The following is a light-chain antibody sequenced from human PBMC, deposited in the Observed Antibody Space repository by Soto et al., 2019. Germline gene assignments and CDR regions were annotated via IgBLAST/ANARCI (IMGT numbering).Light chain of an antibody. Sequence: EIVMTQSPATLSLSPGERATLSCRASQSVNNNYLAWYQQKPGQAPRLLIYDASNRATGIPVRFSGSGSGTDFTLTISSLEPEDFAVYYCQQRSSWLTFGGGTKVDIK. J-gene: IGKJ4*01. CDR2: DAS. CDR3: QQRSSWLT. V-gene: IGKV3D-20*02. CDR1: QSVNNNY.